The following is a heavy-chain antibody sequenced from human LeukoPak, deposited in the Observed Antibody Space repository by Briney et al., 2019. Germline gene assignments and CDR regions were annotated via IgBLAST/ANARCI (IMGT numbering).Heavy chain of an antibody. J-gene: IGHJ5*02. V-gene: IGHV4-59*11. CDR1: GGSISGHW. Sequence: SETLSLTYSVSGGSISGHWWTWVRQPPGEGLEWIGDILYSGSTNYNPSLKSRLSILVDTSTNQFSLKLNSVTAADTAMYYCTRRNTADASIDLWGQGILVIASS. CDR2: ILYSGST. D-gene: IGHD4-17*01. CDR3: TRRNTADASIDL.